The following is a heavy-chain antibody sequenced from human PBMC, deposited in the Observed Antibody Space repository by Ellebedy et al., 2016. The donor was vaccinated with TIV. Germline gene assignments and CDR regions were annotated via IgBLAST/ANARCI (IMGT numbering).Heavy chain of an antibody. J-gene: IGHJ4*02. CDR1: GGTFSNYV. D-gene: IGHD6-19*01. V-gene: IGHV1-69*04. CDR2: IIPILGIA. Sequence: AASVKVSCKASGGTFSNYVSSWVRQAPGQGLEWMGRIIPILGIANYAQKFQGRVTITAEKSTSTVYMELSSLRTEDTAVFYCARTVSYSSGWYGYWGQGTLVTVSS. CDR3: ARTVSYSSGWYGY.